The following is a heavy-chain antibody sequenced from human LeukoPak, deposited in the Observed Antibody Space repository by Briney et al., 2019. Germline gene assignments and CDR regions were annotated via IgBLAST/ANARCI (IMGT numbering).Heavy chain of an antibody. V-gene: IGHV3-23*01. D-gene: IGHD3-22*01. Sequence: GGSLRLSCAASVLTLSSFAMSWVRQAPGKGLEWVSAISGSGGSTYYADSVKGRFTISRDNTKNALYLQMNSLRVEDTAVYYCAKSLYYYDSSGYCIYDYWGQGTLVTVSS. CDR3: AKSLYYYDSSGYCIYDY. J-gene: IGHJ4*02. CDR1: VLTLSSFA. CDR2: ISGSGGST.